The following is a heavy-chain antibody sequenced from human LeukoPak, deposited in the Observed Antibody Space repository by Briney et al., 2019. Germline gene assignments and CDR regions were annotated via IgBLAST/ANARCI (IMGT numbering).Heavy chain of an antibody. CDR1: GFTFSSYG. V-gene: IGHV1-2*02. D-gene: IGHD3-10*01. Sequence: GGSLRLSCAASGFTFSSYGMHWVRQAPGQGLEWMGWINPNSGGTNYAQKFQGRVTMTRDTSISTAYMELSRLRSDDTAVYYCARAFRVHMVRGGYGVWGQGTLVTVSS. J-gene: IGHJ4*02. CDR2: INPNSGGT. CDR3: ARAFRVHMVRGGYGV.